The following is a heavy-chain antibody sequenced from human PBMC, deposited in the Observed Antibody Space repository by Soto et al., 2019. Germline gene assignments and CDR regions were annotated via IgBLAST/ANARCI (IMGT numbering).Heavy chain of an antibody. J-gene: IGHJ5*01. CDR2: IVPMFGTP. CDR3: AKIGERSWFDS. Sequence: QVQLVQSGAEVKKPGSSVKVSCRASGGTFSSSAISWVRQAPGQGLEWMGGIVPMFGTPDIAQKCQGRVTITADEATGTAYMEVGSLRSEDTATYSCAKIGERSWFDSWGQGTLVNVSS. V-gene: IGHV1-69*01. D-gene: IGHD3-10*01. CDR1: GGTFSSSA.